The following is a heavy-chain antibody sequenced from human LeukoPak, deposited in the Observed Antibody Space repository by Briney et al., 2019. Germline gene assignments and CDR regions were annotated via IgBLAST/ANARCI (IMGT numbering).Heavy chain of an antibody. CDR3: ARDLAYCGGDCYPYFDY. Sequence: ASVKVSCKASGYTFTSYGISWVRQAPGQGLEWMGRILPIFGIANCAQKFQGRVTITADKSTSTAYMELSSLRSEDTAVYYCARDLAYCGGDCYPYFDYWGQGTLVTVSS. J-gene: IGHJ4*02. CDR1: GYTFTSYG. D-gene: IGHD2-21*02. V-gene: IGHV1-69*04. CDR2: ILPIFGIA.